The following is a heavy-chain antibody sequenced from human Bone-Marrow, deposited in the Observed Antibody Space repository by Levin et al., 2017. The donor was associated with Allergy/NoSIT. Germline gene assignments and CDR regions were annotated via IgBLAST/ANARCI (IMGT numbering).Heavy chain of an antibody. CDR3: ARDRREYSSSSGSMLRSVKNWFDP. Sequence: PGGSLRLSCAASGFTFSSYSMNWVRQAPGKGLEWVSSISSSSSYIYYADSVKGRFTISRDNAKNSLYLQMNSLRAEDTAVYYCARDRREYSSSSGSMLRSVKNWFDPWGQGTLVTVSS. V-gene: IGHV3-21*01. J-gene: IGHJ5*02. CDR1: GFTFSSYS. CDR2: ISSSSSYI. D-gene: IGHD6-6*01.